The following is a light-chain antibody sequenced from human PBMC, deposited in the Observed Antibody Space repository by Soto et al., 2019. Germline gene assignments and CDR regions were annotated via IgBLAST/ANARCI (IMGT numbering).Light chain of an antibody. V-gene: IGKV3-15*01. CDR1: QSVSSN. CDR3: QQYTNWPPWT. CDR2: GAS. Sequence: EIVMTQSPATLSVSPGERATLSCRASQSVSSNLAWDQQKPGQAPRLLIYGASTRATGIPARFSGSGSWTDVTLAISGLECEEFAVYYCQQYTNWPPWTFGQGTKVEI. J-gene: IGKJ1*01.